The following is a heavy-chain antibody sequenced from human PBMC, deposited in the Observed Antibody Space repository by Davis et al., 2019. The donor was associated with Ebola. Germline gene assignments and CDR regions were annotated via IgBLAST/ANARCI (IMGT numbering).Heavy chain of an antibody. J-gene: IGHJ4*02. D-gene: IGHD6-13*01. CDR2: IIPIFGTA. Sequence: SVKVSCRASGGTFSSYAISWVRQAPGQGLEWMGGIIPIFGTANYAQKFQGRVSLTRDTSRNTVYMEVNSLRFEDTAVYFCARDWWGSSSWYAFWGQGTLVTVSS. V-gene: IGHV1-69*05. CDR1: GGTFSSYA. CDR3: ARDWWGSSSWYAF.